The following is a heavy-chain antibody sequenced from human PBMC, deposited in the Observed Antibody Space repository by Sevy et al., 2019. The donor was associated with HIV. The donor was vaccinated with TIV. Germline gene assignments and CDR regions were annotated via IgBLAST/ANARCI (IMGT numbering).Heavy chain of an antibody. CDR3: ARGVGLDC. Sequence: GGSLRLSCAASGFTFSPYWMTWVRQAPGKGLEWVANIRPDGSDKYYVDSVKGRFTISRDNAMNSLYLQMNSLRADDTAMYYCARGVGLDCWGQGALVTVSS. J-gene: IGHJ4*02. V-gene: IGHV3-7*01. CDR1: GFTFSPYW. CDR2: IRPDGSDK. D-gene: IGHD1-26*01.